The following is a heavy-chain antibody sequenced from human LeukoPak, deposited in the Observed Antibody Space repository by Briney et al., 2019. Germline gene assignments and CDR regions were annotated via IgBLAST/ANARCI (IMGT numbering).Heavy chain of an antibody. CDR3: AKDHSGTNYVMD. D-gene: IGHD4/OR15-4a*01. J-gene: IGHJ4*02. CDR2: INHSGST. V-gene: IGHV4-34*01. Sequence: SSETLSLTCAVYGGSFSGYYWSWIRQPPGKGLEWIGEINHSGSTNYNPSLKSRVTISVDTSKSQFSLKLRSVTAADTAVYYCAKDHSGTNYVMDWGQGTLVTVSS. CDR1: GGSFSGYY.